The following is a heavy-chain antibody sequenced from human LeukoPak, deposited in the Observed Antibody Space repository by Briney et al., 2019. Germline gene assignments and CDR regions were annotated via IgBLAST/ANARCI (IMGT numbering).Heavy chain of an antibody. Sequence: PGRSLRLSCAASGFTFSSYAMHWVRQAPGKGLEWVAVISYDGSNKYYADSVKGRFTISRDNSKNTLYLQMNSLRAEDTAVYYCAKVATVTTPHDAFGIWGQGTMVTVSS. CDR3: AKVATVTTPHDAFGI. CDR1: GFTFSSYA. CDR2: ISYDGSNK. V-gene: IGHV3-30-3*01. J-gene: IGHJ3*02. D-gene: IGHD4-11*01.